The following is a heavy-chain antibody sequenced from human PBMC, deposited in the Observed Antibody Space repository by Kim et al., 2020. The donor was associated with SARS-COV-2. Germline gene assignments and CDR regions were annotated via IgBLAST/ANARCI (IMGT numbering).Heavy chain of an antibody. V-gene: IGHV3-74*01. CDR3: ARGQVGQLWTFDY. CDR2: INSDGSST. Sequence: GGSLRLSCAASGFTFSSYWMHWVRQAPGKGLEWVSRINSDGSSTSYADSVKGRFTISRDNAKNTLYLQMNSLRAEDTAVYYCARGQVGQLWTFDYWGQGTLVTVSS. J-gene: IGHJ4*02. CDR1: GFTFSSYW. D-gene: IGHD5-18*01.